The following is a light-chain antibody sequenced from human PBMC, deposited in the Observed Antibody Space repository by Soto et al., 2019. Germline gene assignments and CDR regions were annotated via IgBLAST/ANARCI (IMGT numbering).Light chain of an antibody. Sequence: EIVMTQSPATLSVSPGGRATLSCRASQSVNNNLAWYQQKPGQAPRLLIYGASARATGIPARFSGSGSGTEFTRTISSLQSEDFPVYYCQQYNNWPLTFGGGTKVEIK. CDR2: GAS. V-gene: IGKV3-15*01. CDR1: QSVNNN. CDR3: QQYNNWPLT. J-gene: IGKJ4*01.